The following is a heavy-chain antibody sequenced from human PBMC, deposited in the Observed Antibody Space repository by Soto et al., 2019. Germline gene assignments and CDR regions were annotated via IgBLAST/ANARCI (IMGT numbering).Heavy chain of an antibody. CDR2: ISYDGSNK. D-gene: IGHD2-15*01. V-gene: IGHV3-30-3*01. CDR1: GFTFRSFA. J-gene: IGHJ4*02. CDR3: ARGYCSGGSCYFLDY. Sequence: PGGSLRLSCAASGFTFRSFAMHWVRQAPGKGLEWVTIISYDGSNKYYADSVKGRFTISRDNSKNTLYLQMNSLRAEDTAVYFCARGYCSGGSCYFLDYWGQGTLVTVSS.